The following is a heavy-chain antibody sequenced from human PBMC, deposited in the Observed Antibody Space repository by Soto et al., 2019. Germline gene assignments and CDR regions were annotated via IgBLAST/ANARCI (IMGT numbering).Heavy chain of an antibody. D-gene: IGHD6-13*01. CDR1: GFTFNNAW. J-gene: IGHJ6*02. V-gene: IGHV3-15*01. CDR3: TVRRWAAPAYYYYYGMDV. CDR2: INSTVDGGTT. Sequence: EVQLVESGGGLVKSGGSLRLSCAASGFTFNNAWMSWVRQAPGKGLEWVGRINSTVDGGTTDYAAPVKGSFTISRDDSRNTLDLQMNSLKTEDTGVYYCTVRRWAAPAYYYYYGMDVWGQGATGTVSS.